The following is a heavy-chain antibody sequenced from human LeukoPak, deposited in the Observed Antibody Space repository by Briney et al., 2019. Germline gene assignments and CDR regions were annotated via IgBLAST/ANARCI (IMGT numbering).Heavy chain of an antibody. CDR1: GFTFSSHA. V-gene: IGHV3-23*01. Sequence: GGSLRLSCAASGFTFSSHAMSWVRQAPGKGLEWVSVISGSGGDTYYADSVKGRFTLSRDNSKNTLYAQMNSLGAEDTAVYYCAKGPNDSSNYLFEYWGQGTLVTVSS. CDR3: AKGPNDSSNYLFEY. D-gene: IGHD4-11*01. J-gene: IGHJ4*02. CDR2: ISGSGGDT.